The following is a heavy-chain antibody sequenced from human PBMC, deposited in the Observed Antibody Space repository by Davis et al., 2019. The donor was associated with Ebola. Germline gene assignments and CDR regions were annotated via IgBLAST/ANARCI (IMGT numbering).Heavy chain of an antibody. CDR2: LTSSGRTT. Sequence: PGGSLRLSCAASGFSLTSYGMHWVRQAPGKGLEWLSYLTSSGRTTDYVDSVKGRFTISRDNAKNSLYLQMNSLRTEDSAVYYCARALTAEYSPIDYWGQGTLVTVSS. CDR3: ARALTAEYSPIDY. CDR1: GFSLTSYG. V-gene: IGHV3-48*03. J-gene: IGHJ4*02. D-gene: IGHD2-15*01.